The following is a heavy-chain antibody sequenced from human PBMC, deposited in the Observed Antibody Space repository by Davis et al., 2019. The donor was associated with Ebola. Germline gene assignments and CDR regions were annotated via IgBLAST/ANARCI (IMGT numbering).Heavy chain of an antibody. D-gene: IGHD5-12*01. CDR2: INPSGGST. V-gene: IGHV1-46*01. CDR1: GYTFTSYY. CDR3: ARGWGGYSGYDQTLFIY. J-gene: IGHJ4*02. Sequence: ASVKVSCKASGYTFTSYYMHWVRQAPGQGLEWMGIINPSGGSTSYAQKFQGRVTMTRDTSTSTVYMELSSLRSEVTAVYYCARGWGGYSGYDQTLFIYWGQGTLVTVSS.